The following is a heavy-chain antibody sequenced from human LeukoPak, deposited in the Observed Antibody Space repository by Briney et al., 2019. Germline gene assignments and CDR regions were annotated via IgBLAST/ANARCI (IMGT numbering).Heavy chain of an antibody. V-gene: IGHV3-9*01. J-gene: IGHJ6*02. CDR1: GFTFDDYA. CDR3: AKDMRHYYYYGMDV. Sequence: GGSLRLSCAASGFTFDDYAMHWVRQAPGKGLEWVSGISWNSGSIGYADSVKGRFTISRDNAKNSLYLQMNSLRAEDTALYYCAKDMRHYYYYGMDVWGQGTTVTVSS. CDR2: ISWNSGSI.